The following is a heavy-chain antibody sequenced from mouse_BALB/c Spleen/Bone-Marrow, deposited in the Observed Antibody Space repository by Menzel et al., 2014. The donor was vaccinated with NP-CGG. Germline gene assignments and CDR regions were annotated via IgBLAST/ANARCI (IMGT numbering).Heavy chain of an antibody. CDR1: GFIIXDTY. D-gene: IGHD2-14*01. J-gene: IGHJ2*01. CDR3: ARYRLGTYFDY. Sequence: VQLQQSGAELVKPGASVKLSCTASGFIIXDTYMHWVKQRPEQGLEWIGRVDPANGNTKYDPKFQGKATITADTSSNTAYLQLSSLTSEDTAVYYCARYRLGTYFDYWGQGTTLTVSS. CDR2: VDPANGNT. V-gene: IGHV14-3*02.